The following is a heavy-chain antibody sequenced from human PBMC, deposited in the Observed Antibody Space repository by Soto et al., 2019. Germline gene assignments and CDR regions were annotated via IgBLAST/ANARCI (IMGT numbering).Heavy chain of an antibody. CDR1: GFTFSSYA. CDR3: AKCDFWSGYDYYYYYGMDV. CDR2: ISGSGGST. Sequence: GGSLRLSCAASGFTFSSYAMSWVRQAPGKGLEWVSAISGSGGSTYYADSVKGRFTISRDNSKNTLYLQMNSLRAEDTAVYYCAKCDFWSGYDYYYYYGMDVWGQGTTVTVSS. V-gene: IGHV3-23*01. J-gene: IGHJ6*02. D-gene: IGHD3-3*01.